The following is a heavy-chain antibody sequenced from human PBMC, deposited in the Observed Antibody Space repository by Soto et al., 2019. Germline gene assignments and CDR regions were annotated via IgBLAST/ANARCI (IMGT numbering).Heavy chain of an antibody. D-gene: IGHD2-8*01. CDR3: ARGGKYCTNGVCSFSGMDV. Sequence: QVQLVQSGAEVKKPGASVKVSCKASGYTFTSYGISWVRQAPGQGLEWMGWISAYNGNTNYAQKLRGRGAMTTDTPTSTAYMGLRSLRSDDTAVYYCARGGKYCTNGVCSFSGMDVWGQGTTVTVSS. CDR2: ISAYNGNT. CDR1: GYTFTSYG. V-gene: IGHV1-18*01. J-gene: IGHJ6*02.